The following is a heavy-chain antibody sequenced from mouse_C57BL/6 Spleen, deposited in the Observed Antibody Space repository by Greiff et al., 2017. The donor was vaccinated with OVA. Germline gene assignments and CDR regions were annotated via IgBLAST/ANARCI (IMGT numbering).Heavy chain of an antibody. CDR1: GYSFTSYY. Sequence: VQLVESGPELVKPGASVKISCKASGYSFTSYYIHWVKQRPGQGLEWIGWIYPGSGNTKYNEKFKGKATLTADTSSSTAYMQLSSLTSEDSAVYYCASGGYPFAYWGQGTLVTVSA. V-gene: IGHV1-66*01. CDR2: IYPGSGNT. CDR3: ASGGYPFAY. J-gene: IGHJ3*01. D-gene: IGHD2-2*01.